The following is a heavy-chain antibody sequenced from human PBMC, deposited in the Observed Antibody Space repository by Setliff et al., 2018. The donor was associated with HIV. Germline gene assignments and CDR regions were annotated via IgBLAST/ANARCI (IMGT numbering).Heavy chain of an antibody. CDR3: ACGAAAGTDYYYYYYMDV. J-gene: IGHJ6*03. D-gene: IGHD6-13*01. CDR2: IYYSGST. CDR1: GGSISSSSYY. Sequence: SETLSLTCTVSGGSISSSSYYWGWIRQPPGKGLERIGSIYYSGSTYYNPSLKSRVTISVDTSKNQFSLKLSSVTAADTAVYYCACGAAAGTDYYYYYYMDVWGKGTTVTVSS. V-gene: IGHV4-39*01.